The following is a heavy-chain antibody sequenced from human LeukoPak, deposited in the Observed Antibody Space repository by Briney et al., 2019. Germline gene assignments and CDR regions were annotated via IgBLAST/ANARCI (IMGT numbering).Heavy chain of an antibody. CDR2: IGTAGDT. Sequence: PGGSLRLSCAASGFTFSSYDMHWVRQATGKGLEWVSAIGTAGDTYYSGSVKGRFTISRENAKNSLYLQMNSLRAEDTAVYYCAKARQYDFWSGSLDYWGQGTLVTVSS. CDR3: AKARQYDFWSGSLDY. J-gene: IGHJ4*02. V-gene: IGHV3-13*01. CDR1: GFTFSSYD. D-gene: IGHD3-3*01.